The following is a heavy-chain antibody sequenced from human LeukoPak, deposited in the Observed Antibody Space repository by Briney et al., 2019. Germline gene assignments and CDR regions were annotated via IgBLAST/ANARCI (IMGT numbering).Heavy chain of an antibody. CDR2: IYYSGST. J-gene: IGHJ4*02. CDR3: AREDY. CDR1: GGSVSSGSYY. Sequence: MASETLSLTCTVSGGSVSSGSYYWSWIRQPPGKGLEWIGYIYYSGSTNYNPSLKSRVTISVDTSKNQFSLKLSSVTAADTAVYYCAREDYWGQGTLVTVSS. V-gene: IGHV4-61*01.